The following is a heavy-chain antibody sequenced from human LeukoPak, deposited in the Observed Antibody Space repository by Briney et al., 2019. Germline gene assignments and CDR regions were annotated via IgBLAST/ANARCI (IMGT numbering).Heavy chain of an antibody. Sequence: APVKVSCKASGYTFTSYGISWVRQAPGQGLEWMGWISAYNGNTNYAQKLQGRVTMTTDTSTSTAYMELRSLRSDDTAVYYCARIPVLRYFDWLSEVGQYYFDYWGQGTLVTVSS. V-gene: IGHV1-18*01. CDR1: GYTFTSYG. CDR3: ARIPVLRYFDWLSEVGQYYFDY. J-gene: IGHJ4*02. D-gene: IGHD3-9*01. CDR2: ISAYNGNT.